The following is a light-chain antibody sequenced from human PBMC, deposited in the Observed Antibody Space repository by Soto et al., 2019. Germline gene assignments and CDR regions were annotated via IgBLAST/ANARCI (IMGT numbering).Light chain of an antibody. CDR1: QSVSTS. J-gene: IGKJ1*01. Sequence: EIVMTQSPATLSVSPGERATLSCRASQSVSTSLACYQQKPGRAPRLLIYVTSTRATGIPARFSGSGSGTEFTLTISSLQSEDFAVYYCQQYNNWPRTFGQGTKVEIK. V-gene: IGKV3-15*01. CDR3: QQYNNWPRT. CDR2: VTS.